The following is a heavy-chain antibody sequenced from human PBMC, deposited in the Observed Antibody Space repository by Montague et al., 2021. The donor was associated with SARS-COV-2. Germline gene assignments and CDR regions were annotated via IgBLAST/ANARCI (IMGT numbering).Heavy chain of an antibody. CDR1: GGSISSYY. Sequence: SETLSLTCTVSGGSISSYYWSWIRQPPGKGLEWIGYIYYSGSTNYNPSLKSRVTISVDTSKNQFSLKLSSVTAADTAVYYCARAQMNSITIFGVVAEFDPWGPGTLVTVSS. D-gene: IGHD3-3*01. V-gene: IGHV4-59*01. CDR2: IYYSGST. J-gene: IGHJ5*02. CDR3: ARAQMNSITIFGVVAEFDP.